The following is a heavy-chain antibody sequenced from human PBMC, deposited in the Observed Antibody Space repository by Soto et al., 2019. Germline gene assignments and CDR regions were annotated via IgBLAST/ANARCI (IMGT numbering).Heavy chain of an antibody. CDR2: INHSGST. D-gene: IGHD3-3*01. J-gene: IGHJ5*02. Sequence: QVQLQQWGAGLLKPSETLSLTCAVYGGSFSGYYWSWIRQPPGKGLEWIGEINHSGSTNYNPSLKSRVTVSVDTSKNQFSLKLSSVTAADTAVYYCARGPRYDFWSGGKHLNWFDPWGQGTLVTVSS. V-gene: IGHV4-34*01. CDR1: GGSFSGYY. CDR3: ARGPRYDFWSGGKHLNWFDP.